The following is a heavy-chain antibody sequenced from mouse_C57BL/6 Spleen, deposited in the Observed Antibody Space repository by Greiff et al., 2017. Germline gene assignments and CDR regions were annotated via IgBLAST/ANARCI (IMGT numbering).Heavy chain of an antibody. CDR1: GYTFTSYW. V-gene: IGHV1-69*01. Sequence: QVQLQQPGAELVMPGASVKLSCKASGYTFTSYWMHWVKQRPGQGLEWIGEIDPSDSYTNYNQKFKGKSTLTVDKSSSTAYMQLSSLTSEDSAVYYCARRGFQRGYFDYWGQGTTLTVSS. CDR2: IDPSDSYT. J-gene: IGHJ2*01. CDR3: ARRGFQRGYFDY.